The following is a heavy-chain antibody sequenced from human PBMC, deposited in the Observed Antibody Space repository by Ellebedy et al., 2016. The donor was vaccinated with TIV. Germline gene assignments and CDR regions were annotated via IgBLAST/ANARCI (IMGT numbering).Heavy chain of an antibody. J-gene: IGHJ4*02. Sequence: GESLKISCAASGFTFGSYGMHWVRQAPGKGLEWVTGLWFDNRYYADSVKGRFTISRDNSKNTLYLQLNSLRAEDTAVYYCVREFHDYFFDYWGQGTLVTVSS. CDR2: LWFDNR. CDR1: GFTFGSYG. CDR3: VREFHDYFFDY. D-gene: IGHD2-21*02. V-gene: IGHV3-33*08.